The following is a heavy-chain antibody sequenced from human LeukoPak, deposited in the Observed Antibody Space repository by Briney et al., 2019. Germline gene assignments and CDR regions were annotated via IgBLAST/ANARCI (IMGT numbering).Heavy chain of an antibody. CDR1: GFTVSSNY. J-gene: IGHJ4*02. D-gene: IGHD7-27*01. V-gene: IGHV3-53*01. CDR3: ATPSWGSRSRDY. CDR2: IYSGGST. Sequence: PGGSLRLSCAASGFTVSSNYMSWVRQAPGKGLEWVSVIYSGGSTYYADSVKGRFTISRDNSENTLYLQMNSLRAEDTAVYYCATPSWGSRSRDYWGQGTLVTVSS.